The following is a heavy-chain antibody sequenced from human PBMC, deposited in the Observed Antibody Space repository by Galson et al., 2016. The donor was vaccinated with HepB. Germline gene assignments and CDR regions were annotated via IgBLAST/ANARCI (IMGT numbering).Heavy chain of an antibody. CDR3: VRDTGIPA. V-gene: IGHV4-39*02. Sequence: CTVSGGSVSTTSYYWGWIRQPPGKGLEWIGSIYYSGTTYYNPSLESRLTMAVDTSKNQFSLNLASVTAADTAVYFCVRDTGIPAWGQGTLVTVPS. CDR2: IYYSGTT. CDR1: GGSVSTTSYY. D-gene: IGHD1-14*01. J-gene: IGHJ5*02.